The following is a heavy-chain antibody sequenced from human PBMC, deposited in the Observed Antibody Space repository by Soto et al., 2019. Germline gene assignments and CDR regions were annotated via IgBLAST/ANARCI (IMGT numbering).Heavy chain of an antibody. V-gene: IGHV3-43*01. J-gene: IGHJ4*02. CDR1: GFTFDDYT. D-gene: IGHD2-15*01. Sequence: DVQLVESGGVVVQPGGSLRLSCAASGFTFDDYTMHWVRQAPGKGLEWVSLISWDGGSTYYADSVKGRFTISRDNSKNSLYLQMNSLRTEDTALYYCAKDTYEGIGSGYFDYWGQGTLVTVSS. CDR2: ISWDGGST. CDR3: AKDTYEGIGSGYFDY.